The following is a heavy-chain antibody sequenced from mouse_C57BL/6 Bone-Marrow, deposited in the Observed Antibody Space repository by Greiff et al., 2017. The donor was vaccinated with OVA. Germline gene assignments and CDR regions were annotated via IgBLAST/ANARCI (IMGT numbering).Heavy chain of an antibody. CDR2: IYPGGGYT. Sequence: QVQLQQSGAELVRPGTSVKMSCKASGYTFTNYWIGWVKQRPGHGLEWIGDIYPGGGYTNYNEKFKGKATLTADKSSSTAYMQFSSLTSEDSASDYCAIYGSRFYAMDYWGQGTSVTVSS. CDR1: GYTFTNYW. D-gene: IGHD1-1*01. CDR3: AIYGSRFYAMDY. V-gene: IGHV1-63*01. J-gene: IGHJ4*01.